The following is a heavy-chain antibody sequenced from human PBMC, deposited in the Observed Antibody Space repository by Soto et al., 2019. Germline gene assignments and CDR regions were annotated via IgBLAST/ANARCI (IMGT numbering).Heavy chain of an antibody. CDR1: GYTFTSYY. Sequence: SVKVSCKASGYTFTSYYMHWVRQAPGQGLEWMGIINPSGGSTSYAQKFQGRVTMTRDTSTSTVYMELSGLRSEDTAVYYCAREQFWGDYPEDVWGQGTTVTVSS. D-gene: IGHD4-17*01. CDR2: INPSGGST. J-gene: IGHJ6*02. CDR3: AREQFWGDYPEDV. V-gene: IGHV1-46*01.